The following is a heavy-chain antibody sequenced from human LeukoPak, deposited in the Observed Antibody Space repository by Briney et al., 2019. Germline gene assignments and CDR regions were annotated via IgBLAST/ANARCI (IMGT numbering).Heavy chain of an antibody. D-gene: IGHD6-19*01. J-gene: IGHJ6*03. CDR2: INPSGVST. CDR3: ARGASLSSGWRYYYYMDV. V-gene: IGHV1-46*03. CDR1: GYSLTSYY. Sequence: ASVKVSCKASGYSLTSYYMHWVRQAPGQGLEWMGIINPSGVSTSYAQKFQDRVTMTRDTSTSTVYMELSSLKSEDTVVYYCARGASLSSGWRYYYYMDVWGKGTTVTVSS.